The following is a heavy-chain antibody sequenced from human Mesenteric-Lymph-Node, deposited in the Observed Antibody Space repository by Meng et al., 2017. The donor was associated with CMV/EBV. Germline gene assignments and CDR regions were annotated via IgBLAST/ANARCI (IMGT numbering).Heavy chain of an antibody. V-gene: IGHV1-8*02. J-gene: IGHJ6*02. Sequence: ASVKVSCKASGYTFTGYYLHWVGQAPGQGIEWMGWINPNSGNTGYAKKCQGSVTMTRNTSISTAYMELSSLRSEDTAVYYCARGPDSIVVVPAATFTYYGMDVWGQGTTVTVSS. CDR1: GYTFTGYY. D-gene: IGHD2-2*01. CDR2: INPNSGNT. CDR3: ARGPDSIVVVPAATFTYYGMDV.